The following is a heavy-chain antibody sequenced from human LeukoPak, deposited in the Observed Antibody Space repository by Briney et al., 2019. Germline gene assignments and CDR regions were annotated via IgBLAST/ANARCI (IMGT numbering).Heavy chain of an antibody. D-gene: IGHD4-23*01. CDR1: GYTFTSYG. CDR2: ISAYNGNT. J-gene: IGHJ4*02. V-gene: IGHV1-18*01. CDR3: ARDSRDYGGNPPDY. Sequence: ASVKVSCKASGYTFTSYGISWVRQAPGQGLEWMGWISAYNGNTNYAQRLQGRGTMTTDTSTSTAYMELRSLRSDDTAVYYCARDSRDYGGNPPDYWGQGTLVTVSS.